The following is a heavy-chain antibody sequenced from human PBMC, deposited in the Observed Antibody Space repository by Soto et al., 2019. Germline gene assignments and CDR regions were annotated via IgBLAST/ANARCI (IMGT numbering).Heavy chain of an antibody. CDR1: GYSISSSNW. CDR2: IYYSGST. V-gene: IGHV4-28*01. J-gene: IGHJ4*02. Sequence: SETLSLTCAVSGYSISSSNWWGWIRQPPGKGLEWIGYIYYSGSTYYNPSLKSRVTMSVDTSKNQFSLKLSSVTAVDTAVYYCARSEGYITSVGYFDYCARITLVTVSS. CDR3: ARSEGYITSVGYFDY. D-gene: IGHD6-13*01.